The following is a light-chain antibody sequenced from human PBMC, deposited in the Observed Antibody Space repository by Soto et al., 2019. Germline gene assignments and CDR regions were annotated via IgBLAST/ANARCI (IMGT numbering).Light chain of an antibody. V-gene: IGKV3D-20*02. Sequence: EIVLTQSPGTLSLSPGEGATLSCRASETVSSNYLAWYQQRPGQAPRLLIHGASSRATGIPDRFSGSGSGTDFTLTISSLEPEDFAVYYCQQRSNWPPKITFGQGTRLEIK. CDR1: ETVSSNY. CDR2: GAS. CDR3: QQRSNWPPKIT. J-gene: IGKJ5*01.